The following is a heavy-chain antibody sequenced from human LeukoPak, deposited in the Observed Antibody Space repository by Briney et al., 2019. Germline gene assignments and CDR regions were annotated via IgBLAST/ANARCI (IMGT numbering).Heavy chain of an antibody. CDR1: GGSVSEDNFY. V-gene: IGHV4-61*01. CDR2: IYYSGST. J-gene: IGHJ6*02. CDR3: ARVNPHMVRGVIGYGMDV. Sequence: SETLSLTCTVSGGSVSEDNFYWGWIRQPPGKGLEWIGYIYYSGSTNYNPSLKSRVTISVDTSKNQFSLKLSSVTAADTAVYYCARVNPHMVRGVIGYGMDVWGQGTTVTVSS. D-gene: IGHD3-10*01.